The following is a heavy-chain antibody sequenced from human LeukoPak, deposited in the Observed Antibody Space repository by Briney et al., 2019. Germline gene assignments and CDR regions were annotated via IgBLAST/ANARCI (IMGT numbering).Heavy chain of an antibody. CDR1: GGSISSYY. D-gene: IGHD2-2*01. Sequence: SETLSLTCTVSGGSISSYYWSWIRQPPGKGLEWIGYIYYSGSTNYNPSLKSRVTISVDTSKNQFSLKLSSVTAADTAVYYCTREGTRSDCSSTSCYAKLYNWFDPWGQGTLVTVSS. J-gene: IGHJ5*02. CDR3: TREGTRSDCSSTSCYAKLYNWFDP. V-gene: IGHV4-59*01. CDR2: IYYSGST.